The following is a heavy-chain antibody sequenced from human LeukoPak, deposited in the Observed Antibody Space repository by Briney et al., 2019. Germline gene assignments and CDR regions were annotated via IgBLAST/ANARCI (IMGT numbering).Heavy chain of an antibody. J-gene: IGHJ4*02. Sequence: SETLPLTCIVSGGSITSSSYWGWIRPPPGKGLEYIGNISYSGSTYYNPSLKSRVTISVDTSKNQFSLKLSSVIAADTAVYYCARHHVYSVFDYWGQGTLVTVSS. V-gene: IGHV4-39*01. D-gene: IGHD5/OR15-5a*01. CDR1: GGSITSSSY. CDR3: ARHHVYSVFDY. CDR2: ISYSGST.